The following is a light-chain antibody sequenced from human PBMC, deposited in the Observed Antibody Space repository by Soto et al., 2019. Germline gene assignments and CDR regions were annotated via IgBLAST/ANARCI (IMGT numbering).Light chain of an antibody. CDR3: QSYDSGLSGSV. CDR1: DSNIGENFD. J-gene: IGLJ3*02. V-gene: IGLV1-40*01. CDR2: GNN. Sequence: QSVLTQPPSVSGAPGQRVTISCTGSDSNIGENFDIHWYQQLPGTAPKLLIYGNNNRPSGVPDRFFASRSGTSASLAITGLQAEDEADYYCQSYDSGLSGSVFGGGTKLTVL.